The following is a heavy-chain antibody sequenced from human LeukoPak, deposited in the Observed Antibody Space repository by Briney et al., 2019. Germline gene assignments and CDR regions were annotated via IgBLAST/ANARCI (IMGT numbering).Heavy chain of an antibody. Sequence: RDNSKNTLYLQMNNLRAEDTAVYYCARRSGIAVAGAFDYWGQGTLVTVSS. V-gene: IGHV3-23*01. J-gene: IGHJ4*02. D-gene: IGHD6-19*01. CDR3: ARRSGIAVAGAFDY.